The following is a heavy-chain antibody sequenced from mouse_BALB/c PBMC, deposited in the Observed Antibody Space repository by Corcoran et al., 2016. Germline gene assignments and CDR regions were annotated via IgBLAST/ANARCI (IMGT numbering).Heavy chain of an antibody. CDR3: AREGYASDFDY. CDR1: GYTFTSYV. D-gene: IGHD2-2*01. CDR2: INPYNDGT. J-gene: IGHJ2*01. Sequence: EVQLQQSGPELVKPGASVKMSCKASGYTFTSYVMHWVKQKPGQGLEWIGSINPYNDGTKYNEKFKGKAILTSNKSCSTAYMELSILTSADSAVYYGAREGYASDFDYWGQGTTFTVSS. V-gene: IGHV1S136*01.